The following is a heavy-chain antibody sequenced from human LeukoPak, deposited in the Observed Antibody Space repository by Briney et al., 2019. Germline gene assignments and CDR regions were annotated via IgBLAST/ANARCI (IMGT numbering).Heavy chain of an antibody. CDR1: GLTFGSYG. V-gene: IGHV3-30*18. CDR2: ISYDGSNK. D-gene: IGHD3-9*01. Sequence: GGSLRLSCAASGLTFGSYGMHWVRQAPGKGLEWVAVISYDGSNKYYADSVKGRFTISRDNSKNTLYLQMNSLRAEDTAVYYCAKERVLRYFDSPDVWGQGTTVTVSS. CDR3: AKERVLRYFDSPDV. J-gene: IGHJ6*02.